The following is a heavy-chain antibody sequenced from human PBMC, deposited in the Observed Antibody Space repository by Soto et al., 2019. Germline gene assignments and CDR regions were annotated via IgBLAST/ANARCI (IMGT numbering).Heavy chain of an antibody. V-gene: IGHV1-18*01. J-gene: IGHJ5*02. CDR2: ISAYNGNT. CDR3: ARVRREYCSGGSCYSNWFDP. CDR1: GYTFTSYV. D-gene: IGHD2-15*01. Sequence: ASVKVSCKASGYTFTSYVISWVRQAPGQGLEWMGWISAYNGNTNYAQKLQGRVTMTTDTSTSTAYMELRSLRSDDTAVYYCARVRREYCSGGSCYSNWFDPWGQGTLVTVSS.